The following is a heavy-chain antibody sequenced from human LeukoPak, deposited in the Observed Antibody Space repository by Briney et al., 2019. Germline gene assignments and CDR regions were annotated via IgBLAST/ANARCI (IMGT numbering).Heavy chain of an antibody. CDR3: AKNTSGTYLDY. V-gene: IGHV3-23*01. CDR1: GFTFSSYA. CDR2: ISGSGGST. D-gene: IGHD1-26*01. Sequence: GGSLILSCAASGFTFSSYAMSWVRQAPGKGLEWVSSISGSGGSTNYADSVKGRFTISRDNSKNMVYLQMNSLRAEDTAVYYCAKNTSGTYLDYWGQGILVTVSS. J-gene: IGHJ4*02.